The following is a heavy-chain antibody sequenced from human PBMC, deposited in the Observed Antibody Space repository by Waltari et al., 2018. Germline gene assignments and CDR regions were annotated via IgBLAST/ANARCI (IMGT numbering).Heavy chain of an antibody. CDR1: GFTFSSYA. CDR3: AKRATGDRSGFNYFDY. J-gene: IGHJ4*02. V-gene: IGHV3-23*04. CDR2: ISGSGGST. Sequence: EVQLVESGGGLVQPGGSLRLSCAASGFTFSSYAMSWVRQAPGKGLEWVSAISGSGGSTYYADSVKGRFTISRDNSKNTLYLQMNSLRAEDTAVYYCAKRATGDRSGFNYFDYWGQGTLVTVSS. D-gene: IGHD6-19*01.